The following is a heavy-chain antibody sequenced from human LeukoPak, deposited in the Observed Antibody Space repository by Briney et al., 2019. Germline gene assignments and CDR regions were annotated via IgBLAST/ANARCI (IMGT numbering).Heavy chain of an antibody. CDR3: AREPPYYYYMDV. V-gene: IGHV3-30*01. CDR2: ISYDGSNK. CDR1: GFTFSSYA. J-gene: IGHJ6*03. Sequence: GGSLRLSCAASGFTFSSYAMHWVRQAPGKGLEWVAVISYDGSNKYYADSVKGRFTISRDNSKNTLYLQMNSLRAEDTAVYYCAREPPYYYYMDVWGKGTTVTVPS.